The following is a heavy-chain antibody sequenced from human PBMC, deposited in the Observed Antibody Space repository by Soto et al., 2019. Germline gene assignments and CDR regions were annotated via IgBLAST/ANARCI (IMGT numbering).Heavy chain of an antibody. CDR2: INPNSGGT. Sequence: ASVKVSCKASGYTFTGYYMHWVRQAPGQGLEWMGWINPNSGGTNYAQKFQGWVTMTRDTSISTAYMELSRLRSDDTAVYYCARGAIAAAGLFDYWGQGTLVTVSS. V-gene: IGHV1-2*04. CDR3: ARGAIAAAGLFDY. CDR1: GYTFTGYY. D-gene: IGHD6-13*01. J-gene: IGHJ4*02.